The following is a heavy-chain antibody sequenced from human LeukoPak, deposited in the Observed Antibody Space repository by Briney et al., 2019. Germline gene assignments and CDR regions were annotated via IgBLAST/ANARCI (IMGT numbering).Heavy chain of an antibody. J-gene: IGHJ6*03. CDR1: GYTFTSYD. CDR3: AREGLYYYYMDV. V-gene: IGHV1-8*01. CDR2: MNPNSGNT. Sequence: ASVKVSCKASGYTFTSYDINWVRQATGQGLEWMGWMNPNSGNTGYAQKFQGRVTMTRNTSVSTAYMELSSLRSEDTAVYYCAREGLYYYYMDVWGKGTTVTVSS.